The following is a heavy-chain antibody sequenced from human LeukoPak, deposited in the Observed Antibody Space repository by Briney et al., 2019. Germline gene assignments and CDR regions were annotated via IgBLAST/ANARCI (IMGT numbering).Heavy chain of an antibody. J-gene: IGHJ4*02. CDR1: GFTFNAFG. Sequence: GGSLRLSCAASGFTFNAFGMNWVRQAPGKGLEWVSYIGTTSGAIYYADSVKGRFTISRDSAKNSLYLQMNSLRAEDTAVYYWGRFKRWGDKVFDYGGRGPWATV. CDR3: GRFKRWGDKVFDY. V-gene: IGHV3-48*01. D-gene: IGHD2-21*02. CDR2: IGTTSGAI.